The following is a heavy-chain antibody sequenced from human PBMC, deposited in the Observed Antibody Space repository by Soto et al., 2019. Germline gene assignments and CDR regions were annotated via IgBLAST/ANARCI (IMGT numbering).Heavy chain of an antibody. V-gene: IGHV4-61*01. J-gene: IGHJ4*01. Sequence: PSETLSLTCTVSGGSVSSGSYYWSWIRQPPGKGLEYIGYIYYNGMGSTNYNPSLKSRVTISVDTSKNQISLSLTSVTAADTAVYYCARHNPTSTVFGIVISLGYWGHGTLVTVSS. CDR1: GGSVSSGSYY. CDR2: IYYNGMGST. D-gene: IGHD3-3*01. CDR3: ARHNPTSTVFGIVISLGY.